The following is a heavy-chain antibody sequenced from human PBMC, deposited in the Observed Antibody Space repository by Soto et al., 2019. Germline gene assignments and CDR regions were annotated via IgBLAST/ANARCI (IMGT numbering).Heavy chain of an antibody. D-gene: IGHD2-15*01. CDR1: GFTFSGYW. CDR2: MNTDGRKR. Sequence: GSLRLSCAASGFTFSGYWMHWVRQVPGKGLEWVSRMNTDGRKRHYADSVKGRFTISRDNVKNTLYLQMNSLRAEDSAVYYCAKDHSGSNSLDYWGLGALVTVSS. CDR3: AKDHSGSNSLDY. V-gene: IGHV3-74*01. J-gene: IGHJ4*02.